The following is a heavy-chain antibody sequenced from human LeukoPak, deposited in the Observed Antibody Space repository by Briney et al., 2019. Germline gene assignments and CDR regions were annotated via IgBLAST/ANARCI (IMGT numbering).Heavy chain of an antibody. Sequence: SQTLSLTCTVSGVSISSGDYYWTWIRQPAGKGLEWIGRIYTSGGINYNPSLKSRVTISVDTSKNQFSLKLSSVTAADTAVYYCAREGAFYYFDYWGQGTLVTVSS. J-gene: IGHJ4*02. CDR1: GVSISSGDYY. D-gene: IGHD2/OR15-2a*01. CDR2: IYTSGGI. V-gene: IGHV4-61*02. CDR3: AREGAFYYFDY.